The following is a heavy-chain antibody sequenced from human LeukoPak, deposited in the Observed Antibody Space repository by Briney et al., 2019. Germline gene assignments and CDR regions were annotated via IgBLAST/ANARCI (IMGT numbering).Heavy chain of an antibody. CDR3: AKGSCSSTSCHPAFDI. Sequence: GGSLRLSCAASGFTFSSYAMSWVRQAPGKGLKWVSAISGSGGSTYYAHSVKGRFTISRDNSKNTLYLQMNSLRAEDTAVYYCAKGSCSSTSCHPAFDIWGQGTMVTVSS. J-gene: IGHJ3*02. CDR1: GFTFSSYA. CDR2: ISGSGGST. V-gene: IGHV3-23*01. D-gene: IGHD2-2*01.